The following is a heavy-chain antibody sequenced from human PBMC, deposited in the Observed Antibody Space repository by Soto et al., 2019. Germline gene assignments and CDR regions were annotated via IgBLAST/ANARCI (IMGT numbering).Heavy chain of an antibody. CDR1: GFTFSSYS. Sequence: PGGSLRLSCAASGFTFSSYSMNWVRQAPGKGLEWVSYISSSSSTIYYADSVKGRFTISRDNAKNSLYLQMNSLRAEDTAVYYCAREDGDILTGDFDYWGQGTLVTVS. J-gene: IGHJ4*02. V-gene: IGHV3-48*01. CDR3: AREDGDILTGDFDY. D-gene: IGHD3-9*01. CDR2: ISSSSSTI.